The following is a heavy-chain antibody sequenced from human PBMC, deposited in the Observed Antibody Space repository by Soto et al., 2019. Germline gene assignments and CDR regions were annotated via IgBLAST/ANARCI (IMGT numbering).Heavy chain of an antibody. D-gene: IGHD2-21*01. CDR2: ISGSGGST. J-gene: IGHJ4*02. CDR1: EFTLRNAW. CDR3: AKTSRQLWIFDS. Sequence: WRSLRLSCAASEFTLRNAWMSWVRPAPGKGLEWVSAISGSGGSTYYADSVKGRFSISRDNFKDTLFLQMTSLRVEDTAVYYCAKTSRQLWIFDSWGQGSLVTVSS. V-gene: IGHV3-23*01.